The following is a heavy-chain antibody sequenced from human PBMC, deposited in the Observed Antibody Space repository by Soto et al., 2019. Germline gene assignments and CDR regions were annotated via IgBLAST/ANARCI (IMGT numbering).Heavy chain of an antibody. CDR2: ISAYNGNT. D-gene: IGHD1-26*01. Sequence: GTSVEVSSKAPRFTFTSYSRSSVRHSPGQGLEWMGWISAYNGNTNYAQKLQGRVTMTTDTSTSTAYMELRSLRSDDTAVYYCARVVGATTSYYYYGMDVWGQGTTVTVSS. V-gene: IGHV1-18*01. CDR3: ARVVGATTSYYYYGMDV. J-gene: IGHJ6*02. CDR1: RFTFTSYS.